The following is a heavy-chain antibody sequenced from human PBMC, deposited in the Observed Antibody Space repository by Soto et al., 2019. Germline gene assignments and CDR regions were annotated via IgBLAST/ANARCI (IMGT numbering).Heavy chain of an antibody. V-gene: IGHV1-18*01. CDR1: GYTFTSYG. Sequence: ASVKVSCKASGYTFTSYGISWVRQAPGQGLEWMGWISAYNGNTNYAQKLQGRVTITTDTSTSTAYMELRSLRSDDTAVYYCAREGYCTNGVCYKDFDYWGQGTLVTVSS. J-gene: IGHJ4*02. CDR3: AREGYCTNGVCYKDFDY. D-gene: IGHD2-8*01. CDR2: ISAYNGNT.